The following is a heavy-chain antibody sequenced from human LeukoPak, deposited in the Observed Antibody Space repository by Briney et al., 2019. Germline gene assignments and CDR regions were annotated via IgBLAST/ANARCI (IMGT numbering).Heavy chain of an antibody. CDR1: GGSISSGGYY. Sequence: SETLSLTCTVSGGSISSGGYYWSWIRQPPGKGLEWIGYIYHSGSTYYNPSLKSRVTISVDTSKNQFSLKLSSVTAADTAVYYCARDWEYGDYYYYMDVWGKGTTVTVSS. D-gene: IGHD1-26*01. CDR2: IYHSGST. CDR3: ARDWEYGDYYYYMDV. V-gene: IGHV4-30-2*01. J-gene: IGHJ6*03.